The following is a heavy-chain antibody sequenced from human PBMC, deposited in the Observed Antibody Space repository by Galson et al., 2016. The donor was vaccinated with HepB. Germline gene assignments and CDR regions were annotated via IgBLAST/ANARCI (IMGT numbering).Heavy chain of an antibody. CDR1: GFTVSDNY. V-gene: IGHV3-66*04. CDR3: AKHVVGSTRAAFEI. CDR2: ISSGTNT. Sequence: SLRLSCAASGFTVSDNYITWVRQAPGKGLEWVSVISSGTNTNYAASVKGRFNISRDNSKNTVYLQLNSLRAEETAVYYCAKHVVGSTRAAFEIWGQGTMVTVSS. J-gene: IGHJ3*02. D-gene: IGHD2-21*01.